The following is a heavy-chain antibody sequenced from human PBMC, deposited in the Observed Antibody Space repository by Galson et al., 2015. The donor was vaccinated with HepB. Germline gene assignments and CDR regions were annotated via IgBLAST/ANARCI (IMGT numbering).Heavy chain of an antibody. V-gene: IGHV3-74*01. J-gene: IGHJ1*01. Sequence: SLRLSCAASGFTFSSYWMHWVRQAPGKGLVWVSRINSDGSSTSYADSVKGRFTISRDNAKNTLYLQMNSLRAEDTAVYYCARPKTYYYDSSGYSGSFQHWGQGTLVTVSS. CDR1: GFTFSSYW. CDR2: INSDGSST. CDR3: ARPKTYYYDSSGYSGSFQH. D-gene: IGHD3-22*01.